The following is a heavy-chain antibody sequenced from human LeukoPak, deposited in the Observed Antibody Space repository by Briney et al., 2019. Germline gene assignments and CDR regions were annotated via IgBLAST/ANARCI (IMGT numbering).Heavy chain of an antibody. V-gene: IGHV1-2*02. D-gene: IGHD4-11*01. CDR1: GYTFTGYY. CDR2: INPNSGGT. CDR3: ARDAIVRDYSNSDY. J-gene: IGHJ4*02. Sequence: ASVKVSCKASGYTFTGYYIHWVRQAPGQGLEWMGWINPNSGGTNYAQKFQGRVTMTRDTSISTAYMELSRLTSDDTAEYYCARDAIVRDYSNSDYWGQGTLVTVSS.